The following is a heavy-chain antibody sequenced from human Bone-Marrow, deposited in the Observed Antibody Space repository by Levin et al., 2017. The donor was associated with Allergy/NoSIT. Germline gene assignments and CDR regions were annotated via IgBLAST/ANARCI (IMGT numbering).Heavy chain of an antibody. CDR3: ARQGLGIAVAGTFDP. V-gene: IGHV4-59*08. CDR2: IYYTGST. D-gene: IGHD6-19*01. J-gene: IGHJ5*02. CDR1: GGSISSYY. Sequence: SQTLSLTCTVSGGSISSYYWSWIRQSPGKGLEWIGYIYYTGSTDYNPSLKSRVTLSVDTSKNQFSLKLRSVTAADTAVYYCARQGLGIAVAGTFDPWGQGTLVTVSS.